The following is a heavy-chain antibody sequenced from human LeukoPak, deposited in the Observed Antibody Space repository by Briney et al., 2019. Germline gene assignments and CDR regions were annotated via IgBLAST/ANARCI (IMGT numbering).Heavy chain of an antibody. V-gene: IGHV1-69*01. CDR2: IIPIFGTA. D-gene: IGHD3-22*01. CDR3: ARGALYDSSGYYYVY. J-gene: IGHJ4*02. Sequence: SVRVSFKASGGTFSSYAISWVRQAPGQGREWMEGIIPIFGTANCAQKFQGRVTGTADESTSTAYMELSSLRSEDTAEYYCARGALYDSSGYYYVYWGQGTLVTVSS. CDR1: GGTFSSYA.